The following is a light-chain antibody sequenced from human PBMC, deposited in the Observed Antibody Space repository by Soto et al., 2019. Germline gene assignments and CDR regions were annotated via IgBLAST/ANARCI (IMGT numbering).Light chain of an antibody. CDR1: QSISSW. J-gene: IGKJ1*01. Sequence: ILITQSRSAIXAXXXXIXXXTCRTSQSISSWLAWYQQQPGKAPKILIYDASTLQSGVPSRYSGSGSGIEFTLTISNLQHDDFATYYCQQYESYYSGTFGQGTKVDIK. CDR3: QQYESYYSGT. CDR2: DAS. V-gene: IGKV1-5*01.